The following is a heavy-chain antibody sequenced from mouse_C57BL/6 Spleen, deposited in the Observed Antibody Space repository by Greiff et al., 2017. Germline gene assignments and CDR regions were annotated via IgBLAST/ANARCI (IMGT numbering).Heavy chain of an antibody. CDR3: ARDLENYYGSSGGYYFDY. CDR2: INPSNGGT. V-gene: IGHV1-53*01. Sequence: QVQLKQPGTELVKPGASVKLSCKASGYTFTSYWMHWVKQRPGQGLEWIGNINPSNGGTNYNEKFKSKATLTVDKSSSTAYMQLSSLTSEDSAVYYCARDLENYYGSSGGYYFDYWGQGTTLTVSS. D-gene: IGHD1-1*01. CDR1: GYTFTSYW. J-gene: IGHJ2*01.